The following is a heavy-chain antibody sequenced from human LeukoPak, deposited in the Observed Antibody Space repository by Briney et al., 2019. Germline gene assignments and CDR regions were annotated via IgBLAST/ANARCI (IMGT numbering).Heavy chain of an antibody. D-gene: IGHD4-17*01. CDR2: ISYDGSNK. J-gene: IGHJ4*02. CDR1: GFTFSSYA. CDR3: ARNRVGDILFDY. Sequence: PGRSLRLSCAAAGFTFSSYAMHSVRQAPGKGLEWVAVISYDGSNKYYADSVNGRFTITRDNSKNPLYLKMKSLRAEDTAVYYCARNRVGDILFDYWGQGTLVTVSS. V-gene: IGHV3-30*04.